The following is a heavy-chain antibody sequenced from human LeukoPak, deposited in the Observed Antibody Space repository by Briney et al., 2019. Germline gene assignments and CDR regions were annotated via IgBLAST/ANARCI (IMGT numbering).Heavy chain of an antibody. J-gene: IGHJ4*02. CDR1: GYTFTSYG. Sequence: SVKVSCKASGYTFTSYGISWVRQARGQRLEWIGWIVVGSGNTNYAQKFQERVTITRDMSTSTAYMELSSLRSEDTAVYYCAADKSYWGGSYYGPPLHWGQGTLVTVSS. D-gene: IGHD1-26*01. V-gene: IGHV1-58*02. CDR2: IVVGSGNT. CDR3: AADKSYWGGSYYGPPLH.